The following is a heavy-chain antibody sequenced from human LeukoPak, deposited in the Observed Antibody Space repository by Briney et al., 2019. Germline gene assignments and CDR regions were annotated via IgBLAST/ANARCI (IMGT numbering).Heavy chain of an antibody. V-gene: IGHV4-4*07. Sequence: SETLSLTCTVSGGSISSYYWSWIRQPAGKGLEWIGRIYTSGSTNYNPSLKSRVTISVDTSKNQFSLKLSSVTAADTAVYYCARGGKGLESQYYYYYMDVWGKGTTVTISS. CDR1: GGSISSYY. D-gene: IGHD1-26*01. CDR3: ARGGKGLESQYYYYYMDV. J-gene: IGHJ6*03. CDR2: IYTSGST.